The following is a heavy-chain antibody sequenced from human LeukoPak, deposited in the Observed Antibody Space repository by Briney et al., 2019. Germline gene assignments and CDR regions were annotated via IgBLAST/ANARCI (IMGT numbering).Heavy chain of an antibody. V-gene: IGHV1-2*02. J-gene: IGHJ5*02. D-gene: IGHD3-16*01. CDR2: INPNSGGT. CDR3: AGSGGKSTSLAKWFDP. Sequence: ASVKVSCKASGYTFTGYYMHWVRQAPGQGLEWMGWINPNSGGTNYAQTFQGRVTMTRDTSTSTAYMELIRLRSDDTGVYYCAGSGGKSTSLAKWFDPWGQGTLVTVSS. CDR1: GYTFTGYY.